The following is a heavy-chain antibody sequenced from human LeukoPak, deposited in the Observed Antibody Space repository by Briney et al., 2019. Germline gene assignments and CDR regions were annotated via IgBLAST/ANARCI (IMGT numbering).Heavy chain of an antibody. CDR1: GFTFSSYG. J-gene: IGHJ4*02. CDR3: ARAITNYGYIFDY. CDR2: ISGSGGNT. Sequence: PGGSLRLSCAASGFTFSSYGMHWVRQAPGKGLEWVSAISGSGGNTYYADSVKGRFTISRDNAKNSLSLQMNSLRAEDTAVYYCARAITNYGYIFDYWGQGTLVTVSS. D-gene: IGHD5-18*01. V-gene: IGHV3-21*01.